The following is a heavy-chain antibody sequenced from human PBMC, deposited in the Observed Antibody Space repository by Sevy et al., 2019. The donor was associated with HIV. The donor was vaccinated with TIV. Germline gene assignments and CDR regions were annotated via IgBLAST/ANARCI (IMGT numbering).Heavy chain of an antibody. CDR2: ISSDGLNR. CDR1: GFTFQTFG. V-gene: IGHV3-30*18. D-gene: IGHD3-10*02. CDR3: TKDSLRGTYIRGDFDH. J-gene: IGHJ4*02. Sequence: GGSLRLSCSAFGFTFQTFGMHWVRQSPGKGPEWLAVISSDGLNRNYADSVRGRFTISRDNSKNLLFLQMNSLIPNDSAVYFCTKDSLRGTYIRGDFDHWGQGTLVTVSS.